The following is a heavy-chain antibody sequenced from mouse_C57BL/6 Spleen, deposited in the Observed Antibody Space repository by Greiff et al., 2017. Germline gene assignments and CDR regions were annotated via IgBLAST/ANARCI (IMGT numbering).Heavy chain of an antibody. D-gene: IGHD2-1*01. CDR2: ISSGGSYT. CDR1: GFTFSSYG. Sequence: EVQLVESGGGLVQPGGSLKLSCAASGFTFSSYGMSWVRQTPDKRLEWVATISSGGSYTYYPDSVKGRFTISRDNAKNTLYLQMSSLKSEDTAMYYCASGGGNYPWFAYWGQGTLVTVSA. CDR3: ASGGGNYPWFAY. J-gene: IGHJ3*01. V-gene: IGHV5-6*01.